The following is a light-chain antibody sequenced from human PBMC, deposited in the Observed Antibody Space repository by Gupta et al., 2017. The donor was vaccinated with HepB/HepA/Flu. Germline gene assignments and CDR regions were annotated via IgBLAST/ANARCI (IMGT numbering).Light chain of an antibody. CDR3: QVWDDIYVV. CDR2: RDN. J-gene: IGLJ2*01. V-gene: IGLV3-9*01. CDR1: NIGSKN. Sequence: SYELTQPLSVSVALGQTARIPWGGNNIGSKNVHWYQQRPGQAPVLVIYRDNNRPSGIPERFSGSNSGNTATLXIXRAQVGXEADYYCQVWDDIYVVFGGGTRLTVL.